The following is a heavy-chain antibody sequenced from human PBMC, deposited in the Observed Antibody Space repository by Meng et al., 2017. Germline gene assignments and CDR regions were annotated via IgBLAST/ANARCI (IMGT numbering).Heavy chain of an antibody. CDR3: ARAIAVSGTGRFDY. CDR1: GYTFTTYA. V-gene: IGHV1-3*01. Sequence: QVQLVQSGVEVKKPGATVTVSCKASGYTFTTYAIHWVRQAPGQRLEWMGWINAGNSDTKYSQKLQGRVTITRDTSASTVYMEVSSLRSEDTGVYYCARAIAVSGTGRFDYWGQGTLVTVSS. D-gene: IGHD6-19*01. CDR2: INAGNSDT. J-gene: IGHJ4*02.